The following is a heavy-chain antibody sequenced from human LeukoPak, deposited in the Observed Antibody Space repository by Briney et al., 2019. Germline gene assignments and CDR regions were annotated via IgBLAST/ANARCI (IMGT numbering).Heavy chain of an antibody. CDR1: GFTSSNYD. J-gene: IGHJ3*02. CDR3: EKDYHRFSSWAFNYDGTDI. V-gene: IGHV3-64D*06. D-gene: IGHD3-16*01. CDR2: ISSNGGST. Sequence: GGSLRLTCSASGFTSSNYDMHWVRQAPGKGLEYVSAISSNGGSTYYADSVKGRFTISRDNSKNTLFLQMSSLRVEDTAVYYCEKDYHRFSSWAFNYDGTDIWGQGTKVTVSS.